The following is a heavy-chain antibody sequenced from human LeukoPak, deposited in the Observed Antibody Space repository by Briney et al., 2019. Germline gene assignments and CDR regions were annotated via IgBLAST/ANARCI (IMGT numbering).Heavy chain of an antibody. CDR3: ARLVRTYYYDSSDFDY. D-gene: IGHD3-22*01. J-gene: IGHJ4*02. CDR1: GASISSSY. Sequence: SETLSLTCTVSGASISSSYWSWIRQPPGKGLEWIGSIYYSGSTYYNPSLKSRVTISVDTSRNQFSLKLSSVTAADTAVYYCARLVRTYYYDSSDFDYWGQGTLVTVSS. V-gene: IGHV4-39*01. CDR2: IYYSGST.